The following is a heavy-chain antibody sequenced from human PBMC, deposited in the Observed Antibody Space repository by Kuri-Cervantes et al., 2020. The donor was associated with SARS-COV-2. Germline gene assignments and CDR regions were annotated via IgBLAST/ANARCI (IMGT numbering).Heavy chain of an antibody. CDR3: AREVRTFGAWFDP. CDR2: MNPNSGNT. Sequence: ASVKVSCKASGYTFNNYDINWVRQATGQGPEWMGWMNPNSGNTGYAQKFQGRVTMTRDTSTNTAYMILSSLRSQDTAVYYCAREVRTFGAWFDPWGQGTLVTVSS. CDR1: GYTFNNYD. J-gene: IGHJ5*02. V-gene: IGHV1-8*02. D-gene: IGHD3-16*01.